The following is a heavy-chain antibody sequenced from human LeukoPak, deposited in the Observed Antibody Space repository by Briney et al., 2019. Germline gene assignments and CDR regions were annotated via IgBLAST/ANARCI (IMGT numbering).Heavy chain of an antibody. CDR3: AREAGIVAGIDC. V-gene: IGHV3-21*01. D-gene: IGHD6-13*01. CDR1: GFSFSSYS. Sequence: GGSLRLSCAASGFSFSSYSMNWVRQAPGKGLEWVSSISSSSSYIYYADSVKGRFTISRDNAKNSLYLQMNSLRAEDTAVCYCAREAGIVAGIDCWGQGTLVTVSS. CDR2: ISSSSSYI. J-gene: IGHJ4*02.